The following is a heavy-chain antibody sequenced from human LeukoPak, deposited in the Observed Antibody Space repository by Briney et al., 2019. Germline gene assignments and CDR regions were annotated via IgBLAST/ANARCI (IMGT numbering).Heavy chain of an antibody. CDR1: GYTFTGYY. CDR2: INSNSGGT. J-gene: IGHJ6*04. CDR3: ARESQEGYYYDNSGMDV. Sequence: ASVKVSCKASGYTFTGYYIHWVRQAPGQGLEWMGWINSNSGGTNYAQKFQGRVTMTRDTSISTAYMELSRLRSDDTAVYYCARESQEGYYYDNSGMDVGGKGTTVTVSS. D-gene: IGHD3-22*01. V-gene: IGHV1-2*02.